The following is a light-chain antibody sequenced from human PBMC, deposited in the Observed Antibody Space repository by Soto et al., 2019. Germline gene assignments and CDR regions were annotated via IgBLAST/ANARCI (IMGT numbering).Light chain of an antibody. Sequence: MTHSPATLSVSPGARATISCRASQSVGSYLAWYQQKPGQAPRLLIYGASTRATGIPARFSGSGSGTEFTLTISSLQAEDFAVYYCQQFSNCPQTFGEGTKVDIK. V-gene: IGKV3-15*01. CDR1: QSVGSY. J-gene: IGKJ1*01. CDR2: GAS. CDR3: QQFSNCPQT.